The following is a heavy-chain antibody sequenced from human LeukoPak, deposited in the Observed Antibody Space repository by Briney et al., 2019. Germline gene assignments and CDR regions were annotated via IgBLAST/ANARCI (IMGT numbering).Heavy chain of an antibody. J-gene: IGHJ6*03. V-gene: IGHV1-69*05. CDR1: GGTFSSYA. Sequence: ASVKVSCKASGGTFSSYAISWVRQALGQGLEWMGRIIPIFGTANYAQKFQGRDTITTDESTSTAYMELSSLRSEDTAVYYCARDLKAYYDFWSGYPNYYYYMDVWGKGTTVTVSS. CDR3: ARDLKAYYDFWSGYPNYYYYMDV. D-gene: IGHD3-3*01. CDR2: IIPIFGTA.